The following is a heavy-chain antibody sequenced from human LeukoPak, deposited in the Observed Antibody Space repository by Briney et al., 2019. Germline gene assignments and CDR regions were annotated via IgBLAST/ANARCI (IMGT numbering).Heavy chain of an antibody. CDR3: GHCTATSCYAGGY. D-gene: IGHD2-2*01. Sequence: GGSLRLSCEGSGFIITNSAMNWVRQAPGKGLEWVSSISSSSTYMYYADSVKGRFTISRDNAKNSLYLQMNSLRAEDTAVYYCGHCTATSCYAGGYWGQGTLVAASS. CDR1: GFIITNSA. V-gene: IGHV3-21*06. J-gene: IGHJ4*02. CDR2: ISSSSTYM.